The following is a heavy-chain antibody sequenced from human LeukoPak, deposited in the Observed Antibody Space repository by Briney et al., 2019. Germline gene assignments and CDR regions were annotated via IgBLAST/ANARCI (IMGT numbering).Heavy chain of an antibody. CDR1: GDSISSGTYS. J-gene: IGHJ6*02. CDR2: FYYRGST. CDR3: ARILHYYYGMDV. Sequence: SETLSLTCTVSGDSISSGTYSWGWIRQPPGKGLEWIGSFYYRGSTYYNPSLRSRLTISVDTSKNQFSLKLSSVTAADTAVYYCARILHYYYGMDVWGQGTTVAVSS. D-gene: IGHD2-15*01. V-gene: IGHV4-39*01.